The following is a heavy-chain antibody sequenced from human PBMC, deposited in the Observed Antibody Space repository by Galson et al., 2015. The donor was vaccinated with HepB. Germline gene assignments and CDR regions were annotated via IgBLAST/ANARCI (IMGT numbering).Heavy chain of an antibody. CDR2: INAGNGNT. J-gene: IGHJ5*02. CDR3: ARVNCGGDCYFAPVGWFDP. CDR1: GGTFSSKT. V-gene: IGHV1-3*01. Sequence: SVKVSCKASGGTFSSKTISWVRQAPGQRLEWMGWINAGNGNTKYSQKFQGRVTITRDTSASTAYMELSSLRSEDTAVYYCARVNCGGDCYFAPVGWFDPWGQGTLVTVSS. D-gene: IGHD2-21*02.